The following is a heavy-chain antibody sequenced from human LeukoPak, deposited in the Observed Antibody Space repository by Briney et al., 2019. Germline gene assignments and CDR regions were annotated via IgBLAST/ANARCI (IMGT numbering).Heavy chain of an antibody. Sequence: SETLSLTCAVYGGSFSGYYWSWIRQPPGKGLEWIGEINHSGSTNYNLSLKSRVTISVDTSKNQFSLKLSSVTAADTAVYYCARLSYAKWLLGPGAFDIWGQGTMVTVSS. D-gene: IGHD3-22*01. J-gene: IGHJ3*02. V-gene: IGHV4-34*01. CDR2: INHSGST. CDR3: ARLSYAKWLLGPGAFDI. CDR1: GGSFSGYY.